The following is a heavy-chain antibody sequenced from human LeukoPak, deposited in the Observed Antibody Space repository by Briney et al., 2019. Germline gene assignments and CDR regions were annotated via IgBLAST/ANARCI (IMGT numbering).Heavy chain of an antibody. Sequence: GGSLRLSCVASGFTFSTYWMSWVRQAPGKGLEWVANIQEDGNEKYYVDSVKGRFTISRDNAKNSLYLQMNSLRAEDTAVYYCARDHYYGSGSYGPIGGQGTLVTVSS. D-gene: IGHD3-10*01. J-gene: IGHJ4*02. V-gene: IGHV3-7*01. CDR3: ARDHYYGSGSYGPI. CDR1: GFTFSTYW. CDR2: IQEDGNEK.